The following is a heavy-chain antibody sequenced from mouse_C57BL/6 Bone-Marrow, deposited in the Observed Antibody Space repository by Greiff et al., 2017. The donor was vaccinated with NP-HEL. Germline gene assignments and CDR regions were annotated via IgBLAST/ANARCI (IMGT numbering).Heavy chain of an antibody. Sequence: EVQLVESGGGLVKPGGSLKLSCAASGFTFSSYTMSWVRQTPEKRLEWVATISGGGGNTYYPDSVKGRFTISRDNAKNTLYLQMSSLRSEDTALYYCARHELRLSMDDWGQGTSVTVSS. V-gene: IGHV5-9*01. CDR2: ISGGGGNT. CDR3: ARHELRLSMDD. D-gene: IGHD3-2*02. CDR1: GFTFSSYT. J-gene: IGHJ4*01.